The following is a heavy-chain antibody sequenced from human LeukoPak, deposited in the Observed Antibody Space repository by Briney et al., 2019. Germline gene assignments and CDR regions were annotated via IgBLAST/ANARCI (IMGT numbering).Heavy chain of an antibody. J-gene: IGHJ4*02. CDR2: INPNSGGT. V-gene: IGHV1-2*06. CDR1: GYTFTGYY. CDR3: ASQFDFWSGQETHFDY. Sequence: ASVTVSCKASGYTFTGYYMHWVRQAPGQGLEWMGRINPNSGGTNYAQKFQGRVTMTRDTSISTAYMELSRLRSDDTAVYYCASQFDFWSGQETHFDYWGQGTLVTVSS. D-gene: IGHD3-3*01.